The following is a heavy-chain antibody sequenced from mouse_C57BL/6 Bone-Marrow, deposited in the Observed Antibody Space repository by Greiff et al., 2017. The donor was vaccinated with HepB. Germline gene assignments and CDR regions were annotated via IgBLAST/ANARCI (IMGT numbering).Heavy chain of an antibody. V-gene: IGHV1-81*01. CDR3: ARIYSDYPYYAMDY. Sequence: QVQLQQSGAELARPGASVKLSCKASGYTFTSYGISWVKQRTGQGLEWIGEIYPRSGNTYYNEKFKGKATLTAAKSSSTAYMELRSLTSEDSAVYFCARIYSDYPYYAMDYWGQGTSVTVSS. D-gene: IGHD2-13*01. J-gene: IGHJ4*01. CDR2: IYPRSGNT. CDR1: GYTFTSYG.